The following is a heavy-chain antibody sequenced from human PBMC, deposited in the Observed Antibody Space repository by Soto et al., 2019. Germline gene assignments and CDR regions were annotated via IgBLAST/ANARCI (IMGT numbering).Heavy chain of an antibody. CDR3: ARQEYYYDSSGYYRTLYYYYYGMDV. Sequence: SETLSLTCTVSGGSISSSSYYWGWIRQPPGKGLEWIGSIYYSGSTYYNPSLKSRVTISVDTSKNQFSLKLSSVTAADTAVYYCARQEYYYDSSGYYRTLYYYYYGMDVWGQGTTVTVSS. D-gene: IGHD3-22*01. V-gene: IGHV4-39*01. CDR1: GGSISSSSYY. CDR2: IYYSGST. J-gene: IGHJ6*02.